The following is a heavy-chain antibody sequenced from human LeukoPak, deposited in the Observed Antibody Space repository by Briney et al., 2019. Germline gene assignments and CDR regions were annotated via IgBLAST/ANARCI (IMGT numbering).Heavy chain of an antibody. CDR1: GGSISSSNW. J-gene: IGHJ4*02. Sequence: SETLSLTCAVSGGSISSSNWWSWIRQPPGKGLEWIGEIYHSGSTNYNPSLKSRVTISVDTSKNQFSLKLSSVTAADTAVYYCARGRRSSSSPVGYWGQGTLVTVSS. CDR3: ARGRRSSSSPVGY. D-gene: IGHD6-6*01. V-gene: IGHV4-4*02. CDR2: IYHSGST.